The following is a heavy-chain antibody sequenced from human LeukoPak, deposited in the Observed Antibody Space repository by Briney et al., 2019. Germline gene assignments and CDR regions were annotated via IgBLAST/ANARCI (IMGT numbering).Heavy chain of an antibody. D-gene: IGHD3-22*01. V-gene: IGHV3-33*01. CDR3: ARGTYYYDSSGYYYPDY. CDR2: IWYDGSNK. CDR1: GFTFSSYG. J-gene: IGHJ4*02. Sequence: PGGSLRLSCAASGFTFSSYGMHWVRQAPGKGLEWVAVIWYDGSNKYYADSVKGRFTISRDNSKNTLYLQMNSLRAEDTAVYYCARGTYYYDSSGYYYPDYWGQGTLVTVSS.